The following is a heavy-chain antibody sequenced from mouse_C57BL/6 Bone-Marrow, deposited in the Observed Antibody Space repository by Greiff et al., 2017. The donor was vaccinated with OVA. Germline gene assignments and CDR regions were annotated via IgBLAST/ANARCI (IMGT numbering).Heavy chain of an antibody. J-gene: IGHJ3*01. D-gene: IGHD3-2*02. CDR3: ARGETAQATWFAY. CDR1: GYSITSGYY. CDR2: ISYDGSN. V-gene: IGHV3-6*01. Sequence: EVKVEESGPGLVKPSQSLSLTCSVTGYSITSGYYWNWILQFPGNKLDWMGYISYDGSNNYNPSLKNRISITRDTSKKQFYLKLNSVTTEDTATYYCARGETAQATWFAYWGQGTLVTVSA.